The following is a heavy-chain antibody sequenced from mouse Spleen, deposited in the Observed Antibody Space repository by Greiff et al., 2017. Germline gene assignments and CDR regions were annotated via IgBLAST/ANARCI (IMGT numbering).Heavy chain of an antibody. CDR1: GFTFSDYG. J-gene: IGHJ4*01. Sequence: EVQLVESGGGLVKPGGSLKLSCAASGFTFSDYGMHWVRQAPEKGLEWVAYISSGSSTIYYADTVKGRFTISRDNAKNTLFLQMTSLRSEDTAMYYCARPGYYGYLDYWGQGTSVTVSS. CDR3: ARPGYYGYLDY. CDR2: ISSGSSTI. V-gene: IGHV5-17*01. D-gene: IGHD1-2*01.